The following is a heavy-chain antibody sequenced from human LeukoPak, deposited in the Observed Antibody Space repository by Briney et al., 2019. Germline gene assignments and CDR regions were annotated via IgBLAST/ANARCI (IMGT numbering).Heavy chain of an antibody. Sequence: PGGSLRLSCAASGFTFSSYSMNWVRQAPGKGLEWVSSISSSSSYIYYADSVKGRFTISRDNAKNSLYLQMNSLRAEDTAVYYCARENAIQYYYDSSGSPISFDYWGQGTLVTVSS. D-gene: IGHD3-22*01. V-gene: IGHV3-21*01. J-gene: IGHJ4*02. CDR1: GFTFSSYS. CDR3: ARENAIQYYYDSSGSPISFDY. CDR2: ISSSSSYI.